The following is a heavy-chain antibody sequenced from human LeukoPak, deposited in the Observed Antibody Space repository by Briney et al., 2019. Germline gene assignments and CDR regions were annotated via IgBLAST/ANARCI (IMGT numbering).Heavy chain of an antibody. J-gene: IGHJ4*02. CDR1: GFTVSSNY. CDR3: ESATEDLSYFDY. CDR2: IYTGGST. Sequence: GGSLRLSCAVSGFTVSSNYMSWVRQAPGKGLEWVSVIYTGGSTYSADSVKGRFTISRDNSKSTLFLQMNSLRAEDTALYYCESATEDLSYFDYWGQGTLVTVSS. V-gene: IGHV3-53*01.